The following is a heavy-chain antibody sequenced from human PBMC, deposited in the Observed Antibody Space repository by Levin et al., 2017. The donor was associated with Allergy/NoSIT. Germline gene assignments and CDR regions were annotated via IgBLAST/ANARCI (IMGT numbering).Heavy chain of an antibody. D-gene: IGHD2-2*01. CDR1: GGTFSSYA. J-gene: IGHJ6*02. Sequence: SVKVSCKASGGTFSSYAISWVRQAPGQGLEWMGGIIPIFGTANYAQKFQGRVTITADESTSTAYMELSSLRSEDTAVYYCARDPFRVVVPAASRWGGYYYYYGMDVWGQGTTVTVSS. V-gene: IGHV1-69*13. CDR2: IIPIFGTA. CDR3: ARDPFRVVVPAASRWGGYYYYYGMDV.